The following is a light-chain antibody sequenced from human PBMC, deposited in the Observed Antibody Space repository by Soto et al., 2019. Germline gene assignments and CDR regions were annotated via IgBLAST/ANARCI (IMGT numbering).Light chain of an antibody. V-gene: IGKV1-27*01. J-gene: IGKJ3*01. CDR1: QGISNY. Sequence: DIQMTQSPSSLSASVGDRVTITCRASQGISNYLAWYQQKPGKVPKLLIYAAFVSQSGVPSRFSGSGSGTDLTLTISSLQPEDVATYYCQKYSSAPHFGPGTKVDIK. CDR3: QKYSSAPH. CDR2: AAF.